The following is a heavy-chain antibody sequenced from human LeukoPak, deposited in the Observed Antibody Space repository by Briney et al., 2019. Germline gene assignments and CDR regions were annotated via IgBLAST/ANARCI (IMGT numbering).Heavy chain of an antibody. CDR2: ITPIFGTA. CDR3: ARVRMHQISNIDY. V-gene: IGHV1-69*06. CDR1: GGTFSSYA. J-gene: IGHJ4*02. D-gene: IGHD1-14*01. Sequence: SVKVSCKASGGTFSSYAISWVRQAPGQGLEWMGGITPIFGTANYAQKFQGRVTITADTSTSTAYMDLRSLRSDDTAVYYCARVRMHQISNIDYWGQGTLVTVSS.